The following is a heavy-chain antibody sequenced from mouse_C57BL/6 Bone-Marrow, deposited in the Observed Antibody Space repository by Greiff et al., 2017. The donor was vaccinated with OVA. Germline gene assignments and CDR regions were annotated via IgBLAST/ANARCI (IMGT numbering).Heavy chain of an antibody. CDR2: ISSGGDYI. V-gene: IGHV5-9-1*02. D-gene: IGHD4-1*01. J-gene: IGHJ1*03. Sequence: EVMLVESGEGLVKPGGSLKLSCAASGFTFSSYAMSWVRQTPEKRLEWVAYISSGGDYIYYADTVKGRFTISRDNARNTLYLQRSSLKSEDTAMYYCTRGLGPYWYFDVWGTGTTVTVSS. CDR1: GFTFSSYA. CDR3: TRGLGPYWYFDV.